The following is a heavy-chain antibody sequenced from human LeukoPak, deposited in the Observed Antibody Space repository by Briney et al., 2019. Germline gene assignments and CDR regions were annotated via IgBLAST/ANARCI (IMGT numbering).Heavy chain of an antibody. CDR2: INSDGSST. CDR3: AREGGYSYGDMVFDY. V-gene: IGHV3-74*01. J-gene: IGHJ4*02. D-gene: IGHD5-18*01. CDR1: GFTFSNAW. Sequence: GGSLRLSCAASGFTFSNAWMSWVRQAPGKGLVWVSRINSDGSSTSYADSVKGRFTISRDNAKNTLYLQMNSLRAEDTAVYYCAREGGYSYGDMVFDYWGQGTLVTVSS.